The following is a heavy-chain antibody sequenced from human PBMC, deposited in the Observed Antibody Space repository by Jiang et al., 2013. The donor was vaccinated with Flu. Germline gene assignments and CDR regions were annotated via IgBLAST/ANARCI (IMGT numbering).Heavy chain of an antibody. Sequence: GVVQPGRSLRLSCVASGFTFSSYGMHWVRQAPGKGLEWVAYISDDGSEKSHAAAVKGRFTVSRDKSKNILYLQMNSLQREDTAVYYCARVWLSYFFDHWGQGVLVTVSS. CDR3: ARVWLSYFFDH. CDR1: GFTFSSYG. V-gene: IGHV3-30-3*01. J-gene: IGHJ4*02. CDR2: ISDDGSEK. D-gene: IGHD6-19*01.